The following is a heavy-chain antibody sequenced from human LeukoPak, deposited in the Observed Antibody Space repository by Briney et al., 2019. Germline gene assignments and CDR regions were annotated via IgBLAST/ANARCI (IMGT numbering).Heavy chain of an antibody. V-gene: IGHV1-18*01. CDR2: ISAYNGNT. CDR3: ARAWSSSWYGHYYYGMDV. Sequence: GASVKVSCKASGYTFTSYGISWVRQAPGQGLEWMGWISAYNGNTNYAQKLQGRVTMTTNTSTSTAYMELRSLRSDDTAVYYCARAWSSSWYGHYYYGMDVWGQGTTVTVSS. CDR1: GYTFTSYG. J-gene: IGHJ6*02. D-gene: IGHD6-13*01.